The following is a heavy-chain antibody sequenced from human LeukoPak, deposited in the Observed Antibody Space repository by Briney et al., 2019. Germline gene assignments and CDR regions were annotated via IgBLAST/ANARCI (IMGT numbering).Heavy chain of an antibody. CDR1: GGSFSGYY. Sequence: SETLSLTCVVSGGSFSGYYWSWIRQPPGKGLEWIGEINNSGSTNYNPSLKSRVTISVDTSKKQFSLKLSSVTAADTAVYYCARRLIGYCSGGSCYSGYFQHWGQDTLVTVSS. CDR3: ARRLIGYCSGGSCYSGYFQH. CDR2: INNSGST. J-gene: IGHJ1*01. D-gene: IGHD2-15*01. V-gene: IGHV4-34*01.